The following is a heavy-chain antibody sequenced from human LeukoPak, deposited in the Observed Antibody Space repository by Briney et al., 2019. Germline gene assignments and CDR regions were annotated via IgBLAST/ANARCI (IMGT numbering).Heavy chain of an antibody. V-gene: IGHV1-24*01. CDR2: FDPEDGET. D-gene: IGHD5-24*01. J-gene: IGHJ1*01. Sequence: ASVTVSFKVSGYTLTELSMHWVRQAPGKGLEWMGGFDPEDGETIYAQKFQGRVTMTEDTSTDTAYMELSSLRSEDTAVYYCATPAGLHEYFQHWGEGTLVTVSS. CDR3: ATPAGLHEYFQH. CDR1: GYTLTELS.